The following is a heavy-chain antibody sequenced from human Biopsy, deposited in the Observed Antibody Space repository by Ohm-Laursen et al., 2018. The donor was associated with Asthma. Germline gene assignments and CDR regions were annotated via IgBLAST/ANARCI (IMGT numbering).Heavy chain of an antibody. J-gene: IGHJ6*02. D-gene: IGHD1-20*01. CDR3: AKGRYKWNDGYYGLDV. Sequence: RSLRLSCAASEFTFSNYGMHWVRQAPGKGLEWLAIISFDGSNQYYADSVKGRFTISRDNSNNTLYLQMNSLRAEDTAVYYCAKGRYKWNDGYYGLDVWGQGTTVTVSS. CDR2: ISFDGSNQ. CDR1: EFTFSNYG. V-gene: IGHV3-30*18.